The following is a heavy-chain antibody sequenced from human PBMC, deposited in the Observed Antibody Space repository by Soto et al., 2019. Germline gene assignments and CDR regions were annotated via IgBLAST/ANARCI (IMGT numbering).Heavy chain of an antibody. CDR3: ARETSSGWYYYGMDV. D-gene: IGHD6-19*01. V-gene: IGHV4-4*07. Sequence: SETLSLTCTVSGGSISSYYWSWIRQPAGKGLEWIGRIYTSGSTNYNPSLKSRVTMSVDTSKNQFSLKLSSVTAADTAVYYCARETSSGWYYYGMDVWGQGTTVTVYS. CDR1: GGSISSYY. J-gene: IGHJ6*02. CDR2: IYTSGST.